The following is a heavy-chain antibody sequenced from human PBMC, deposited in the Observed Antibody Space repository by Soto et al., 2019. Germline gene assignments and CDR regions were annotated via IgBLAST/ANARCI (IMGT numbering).Heavy chain of an antibody. V-gene: IGHV1-2*04. CDR1: GYTFTGYY. J-gene: IGHJ4*02. CDR2: INPNSGGT. Sequence: QVQLVQSGAEVKKPGASVKVSCKASGYTFTGYYMHWVRQAPGQGLEWMGWINPNSGGTNYAQKFQGWVTMTRDTSTSTAYMELSRLRSDDTAVYYCARGAYYDYVWGSYPGDYWGQGTLVTVSS. CDR3: ARGAYYDYVWGSYPGDY. D-gene: IGHD3-16*02.